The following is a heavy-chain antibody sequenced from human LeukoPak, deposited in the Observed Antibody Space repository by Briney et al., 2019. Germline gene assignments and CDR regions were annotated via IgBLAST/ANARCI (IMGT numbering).Heavy chain of an antibody. CDR1: GFTFSSYS. CDR2: ISSSSSYI. V-gene: IGHV3-21*01. J-gene: IGHJ4*02. D-gene: IGHD6-19*01. Sequence: GGSLRLSCADSGFTFSSYSMNWVRQAPGKGLEWVSSISSSSSYIYYADSVKGRFTISRDHAKNSLYLQMNSLRAEDTAVYYCARDRRIAVAGYFDYWGQGTLVTVSS. CDR3: ARDRRIAVAGYFDY.